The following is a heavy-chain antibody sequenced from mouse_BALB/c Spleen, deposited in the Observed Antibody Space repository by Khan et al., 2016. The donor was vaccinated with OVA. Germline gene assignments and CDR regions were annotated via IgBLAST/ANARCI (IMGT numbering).Heavy chain of an antibody. D-gene: IGHD1-2*01. J-gene: IGHJ2*01. CDR1: GYSITSGYG. V-gene: IGHV3-2*02. CDR3: ARTARIKY. Sequence: DVKLQESGPGLVKPSQSLSLTCTVTGYSITSGYGWNWIRQFPGNKLEWMGYISYSGSKNYNPSLKIRISIHRDTSKNQFFLQLNSVTTEDTATYYCARTARIKYWGQGTTLTVYS. CDR2: ISYSGSK.